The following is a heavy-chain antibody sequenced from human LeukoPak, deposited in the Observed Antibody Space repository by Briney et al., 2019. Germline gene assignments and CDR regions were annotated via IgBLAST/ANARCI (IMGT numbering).Heavy chain of an antibody. CDR2: IPFDGSNK. D-gene: IGHD3/OR15-3a*01. J-gene: IGHJ4*02. CDR3: AKDDFR. Sequence: GGSLRLSCAASGFTFSNCGMHWVRQAPGKGLEWVSFIPFDGSNKYYVDSVKGRFTISRDNSKNTLYLQMNSLRAEDTAVYYCAKDDFRWGQGTLVTVSS. CDR1: GFTFSNCG. V-gene: IGHV3-30*02.